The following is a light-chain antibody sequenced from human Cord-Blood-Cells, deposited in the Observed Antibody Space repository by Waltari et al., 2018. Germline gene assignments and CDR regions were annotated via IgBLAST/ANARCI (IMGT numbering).Light chain of an antibody. CDR2: KDS. CDR3: QSADSSGTYWV. V-gene: IGLV3-25*03. Sequence: SYELTQPPSVSVSPGQTARITCSGDALPKQYASWYQQKPGQAPVLVIYKDSERPSGLPERFAGSSSGTTVTLTISGVQAEDEADYYCQSADSSGTYWVFGGGTKLTVL. CDR1: ALPKQY. J-gene: IGLJ3*02.